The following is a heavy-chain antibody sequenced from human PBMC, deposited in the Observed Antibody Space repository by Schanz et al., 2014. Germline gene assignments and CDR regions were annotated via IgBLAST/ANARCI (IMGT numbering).Heavy chain of an antibody. CDR3: AKSLESCPGGRCSRGYFDY. V-gene: IGHV3-23*01. J-gene: IGHJ4*02. D-gene: IGHD2-8*02. Sequence: DVHLLESGGGLVQPGGSLRLSCAASGFTFSSYAMSWVRQAPGKGLEWVSAISASGGTTYYADSVKGRFTISRDNFKGALYLQMSSLRAEDTAVYYCAKSLESCPGGRCSRGYFDYWGQGTLVTVSS. CDR1: GFTFSSYA. CDR2: ISASGGTT.